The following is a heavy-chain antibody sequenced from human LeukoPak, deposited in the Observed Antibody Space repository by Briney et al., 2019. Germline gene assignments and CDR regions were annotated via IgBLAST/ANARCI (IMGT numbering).Heavy chain of an antibody. Sequence: SETLSLTCSVSGGSMSDSITWGWVREPPGKGLEWLANIHDDGRTAPNPSLRSRLTISQDRSKNQFSLKVSSVTAADTAFYYCAKVLTAAGLDLWGQGILVTVSS. V-gene: IGHV4/OR15-8*01. D-gene: IGHD6-25*01. CDR2: IHDDGRT. CDR3: AKVLTAAGLDL. J-gene: IGHJ5*02. CDR1: GGSMSDSIT.